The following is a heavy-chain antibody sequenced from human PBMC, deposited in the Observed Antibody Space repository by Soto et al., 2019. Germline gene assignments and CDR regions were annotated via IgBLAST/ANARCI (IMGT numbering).Heavy chain of an antibody. Sequence: SETLSLTCSVSGDSISSSNYYWSWIRQPPGKGLEWIGEINHSRSTNYNPSLKSRVTISVDTSKNQFSLKLSSVTAADTAVYYCARDLPSGWFGPWGQGTLVTVSS. CDR3: ARDLPSGWFGP. CDR2: INHSRST. V-gene: IGHV4-31*03. CDR1: GDSISSSNYY. D-gene: IGHD3-10*01. J-gene: IGHJ5*02.